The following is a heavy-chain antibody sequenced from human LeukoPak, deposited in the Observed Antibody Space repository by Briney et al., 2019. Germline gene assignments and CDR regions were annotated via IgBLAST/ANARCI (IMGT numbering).Heavy chain of an antibody. D-gene: IGHD3-22*01. CDR1: GYSISSGYY. Sequence: SETLSLTCTVSGYSISSGYYWGWIRQPPGKGLEWIGSIYHSGSTYYNPSLKSRVTISVDTSKNQFSLKLSSVTAADTAVYYCARDQYYYDSSGYYISDYWGQGTLVTVSS. CDR2: IYHSGST. V-gene: IGHV4-38-2*02. CDR3: ARDQYYYDSSGYYISDY. J-gene: IGHJ4*02.